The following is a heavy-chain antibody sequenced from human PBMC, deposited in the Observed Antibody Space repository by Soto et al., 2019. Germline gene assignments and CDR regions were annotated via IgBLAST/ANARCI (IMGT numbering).Heavy chain of an antibody. J-gene: IGHJ4*02. D-gene: IGHD2-15*01. CDR1: GFIFSEST. V-gene: IGHV3-64D*06. CDR3: VKQARGLDGVAFDY. Sequence: EVQLVESGGGLVQPGGSLRLSCSASGFIFSESTIYWVRQVPGKGLEAISAVSTSGRSTYYADSVKDRFTISRDNSKNTLFPQMGSLRLEDTAIYYCVKQARGLDGVAFDYWGQGTQVTVAS. CDR2: VSTSGRST.